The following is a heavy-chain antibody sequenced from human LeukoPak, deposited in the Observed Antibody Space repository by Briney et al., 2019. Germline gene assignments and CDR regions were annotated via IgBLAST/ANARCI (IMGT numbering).Heavy chain of an antibody. CDR2: LDPADGEM. J-gene: IGHJ4*02. D-gene: IGHD1-26*01. Sequence: ASVKVSCKVSGYSLTVLSLHWVRQAPGKGLEWMGGLDPADGEMIYTQMFQCRITMTEDSSTDTAYMEMSSLRSDDTAVYYCATGRTKWDLLNYWGQGTLVTVSS. CDR1: GYSLTVLS. CDR3: ATGRTKWDLLNY. V-gene: IGHV1-24*01.